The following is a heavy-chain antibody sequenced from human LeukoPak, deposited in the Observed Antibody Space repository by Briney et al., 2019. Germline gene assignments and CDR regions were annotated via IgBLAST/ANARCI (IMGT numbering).Heavy chain of an antibody. D-gene: IGHD2-21*02. J-gene: IGHJ4*02. Sequence: GGSPRLSCAASGFTFDDFGMSWVRQAPGKGLEWVSGINWNGGSTGYADSVKGRFTISRDNGKNSLYLQMNSLRAEDTALYYCARGSEVVTAIPWYFDYWGQGTLVTVSS. V-gene: IGHV3-20*04. CDR3: ARGSEVVTAIPWYFDY. CDR2: INWNGGST. CDR1: GFTFDDFG.